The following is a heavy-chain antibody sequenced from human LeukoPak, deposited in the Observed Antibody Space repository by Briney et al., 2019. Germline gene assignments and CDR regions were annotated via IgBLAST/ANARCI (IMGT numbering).Heavy chain of an antibody. J-gene: IGHJ4*02. D-gene: IGHD6-25*01. CDR2: ISYMGDHR. Sequence: GGSLRLSCTASGFTFSDCDMNRFRQAPGKGLQWVSSISYMGDHRYYADSAKGRFTISRDDAKNSLYLQMDSLRADVTAVYYCGKAFPPLRVAAAGDYWGQGTLVTVSS. CDR3: GKAFPPLRVAAAGDY. V-gene: IGHV3-21*06. CDR1: GFTFSDCD.